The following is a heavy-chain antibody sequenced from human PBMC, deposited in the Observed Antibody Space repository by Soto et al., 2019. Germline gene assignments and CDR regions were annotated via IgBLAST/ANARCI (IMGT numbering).Heavy chain of an antibody. CDR1: GFTFSSYV. J-gene: IGHJ5*02. D-gene: IGHD6-13*01. Sequence: GGALRLSCAASGFTFSSYVMHWVRQSPGKGLEWVAVIWYDGSNKYYADSVKGRFTISRDNSKNTLYLQMNSLRAEDTAVYYCARDIIAAATDNWFDPWGQGTLVTVSS. CDR3: ARDIIAAATDNWFDP. V-gene: IGHV3-33*01. CDR2: IWYDGSNK.